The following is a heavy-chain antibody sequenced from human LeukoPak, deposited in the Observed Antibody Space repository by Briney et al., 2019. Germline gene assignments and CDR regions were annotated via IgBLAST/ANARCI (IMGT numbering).Heavy chain of an antibody. CDR2: INPNSGGT. CDR3: ARGVIVVVPAATLDY. J-gene: IGHJ4*02. CDR1: GGTFSSYA. Sequence: ASVKVSCKASGGTFSSYAISWVRQAPGQGLEWMGWINPNSGGTNYAQKFQGRVTMTRDTSISTAYMELSRLRSDDTAVYYCARGVIVVVPAATLDYWGQGTLVTVSS. V-gene: IGHV1-2*02. D-gene: IGHD2-2*01.